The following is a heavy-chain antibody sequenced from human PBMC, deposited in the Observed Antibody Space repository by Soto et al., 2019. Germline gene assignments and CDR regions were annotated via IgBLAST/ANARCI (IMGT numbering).Heavy chain of an antibody. CDR3: ARDGVLSTAYYDILTGPGY. J-gene: IGHJ4*02. CDR2: IWYDGSNK. CDR1: GLTFSSYG. D-gene: IGHD3-9*01. Sequence: GGSLRLSCAASGLTFSSYGMHWVRQAPGKGLEWVAVIWYDGSNKYYADSVKGRFTISRDNSNNTLYLQMTSLRAEDTAVYYCARDGVLSTAYYDILTGPGYLGQGTLVTVSS. V-gene: IGHV3-33*01.